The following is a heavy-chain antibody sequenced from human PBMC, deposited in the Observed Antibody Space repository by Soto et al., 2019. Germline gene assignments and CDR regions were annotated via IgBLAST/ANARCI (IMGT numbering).Heavy chain of an antibody. D-gene: IGHD6-6*01. V-gene: IGHV4-34*01. CDR1: GGSFSGYY. CDR3: ARGRLAARLYYYYYGMDV. J-gene: IGHJ6*02. Sequence: PSETLSLTCAVYGGSFSGYYWSWIRQPPGKGLEWIGEINHSGSTNYNPSLKSRVTISVDTSKNQFSLKLSSVTAADTAVYYCARGRLAARLYYYYYGMDVWGQGPRSPSP. CDR2: INHSGST.